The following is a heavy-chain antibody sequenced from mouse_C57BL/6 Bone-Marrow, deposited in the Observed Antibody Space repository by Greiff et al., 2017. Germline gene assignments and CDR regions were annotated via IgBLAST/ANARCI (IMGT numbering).Heavy chain of an antibody. J-gene: IGHJ4*01. CDR2: IYPSDSET. D-gene: IGHD2-1*01. CDR1: GYTFTSYW. CDR3: AIYGKHAMDY. V-gene: IGHV1-61*01. Sequence: QVQLQQPGAELVRPGSSVKLSCKASGYTFTSYWMDWVKQRPGQGLEWIGNIYPSDSETHYNQKFKDKATLTVDKSSSTAYMQLCSLTSEDSAVYYCAIYGKHAMDYWGQGTSVTVSS.